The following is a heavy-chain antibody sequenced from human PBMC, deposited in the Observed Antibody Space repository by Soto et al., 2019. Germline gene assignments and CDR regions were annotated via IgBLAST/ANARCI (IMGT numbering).Heavy chain of an antibody. CDR2: ISYDGRNK. Sequence: QVQLVESGGGVVQPGRSLRLSCQASGFNFNNYGMHWVRQAPGKGLEWVAVISYDGRNKYYADSVKGRFAISRDNSKNTLDLVMNSLRREDTAMYYCARDVSDYVLDVWGQGTTVNVSS. V-gene: IGHV3-30*03. J-gene: IGHJ6*02. CDR1: GFNFNNYG. CDR3: ARDVSDYVLDV. D-gene: IGHD4-17*01.